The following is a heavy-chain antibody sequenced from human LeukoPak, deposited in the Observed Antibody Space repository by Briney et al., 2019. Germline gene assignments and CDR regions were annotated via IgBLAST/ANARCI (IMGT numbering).Heavy chain of an antibody. CDR2: MHYSGNT. J-gene: IGHJ4*02. V-gene: IGHV4-59*11. D-gene: IGHD1-14*01. Sequence: SETLSLTCTVSGGSISGHYWSWIRQSPGKGLEWIGFMHYSGNTNSNPSLRSRVTISMDTSKNHFSLKMSSVTAADTAVYYCARGTSAVRNLDSWGQGTLVTVSS. CDR3: ARGTSAVRNLDS. CDR1: GGSISGHY.